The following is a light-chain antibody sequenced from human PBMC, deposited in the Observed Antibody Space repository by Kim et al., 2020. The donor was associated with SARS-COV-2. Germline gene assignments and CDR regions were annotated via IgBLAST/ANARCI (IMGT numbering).Light chain of an antibody. CDR3: NSRDSNDNVV. J-gene: IGLJ2*01. Sequence: VALRQTVRITCQGDSLRSYYATWSQQKPGQAPKVVIYGKNNRPSGIPDRFSGSSSGNTASLTITGTQAGDEADYYCNSRDSNDNVVFGGGTQLTVL. V-gene: IGLV3-19*01. CDR2: GKN. CDR1: SLRSYY.